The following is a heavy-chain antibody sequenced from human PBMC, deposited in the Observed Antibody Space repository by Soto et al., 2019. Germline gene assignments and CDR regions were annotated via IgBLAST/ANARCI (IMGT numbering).Heavy chain of an antibody. CDR1: GGSISSSDYY. D-gene: IGHD3-16*01. J-gene: IGHJ4*02. CDR2: LYYSGST. V-gene: IGHV4-39*07. Sequence: PSETLSLTCTVSGGSISSSDYYWGWIRQPPGKGLEWIGGLYYSGSTGYNPSLKSRATISADTSKNAFSLKLSSVTAADTAVYYCARVLENLGGYYCDSWGQGTLVTVSS. CDR3: ARVLENLGGYYCDS.